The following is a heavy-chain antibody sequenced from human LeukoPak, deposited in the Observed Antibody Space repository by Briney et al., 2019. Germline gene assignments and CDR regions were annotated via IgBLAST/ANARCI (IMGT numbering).Heavy chain of an antibody. Sequence: SQTLSLTCAISGDSVSSNSAAWNWIRQSPSRGLEWLGRTYYRSKWYYDYAVAVKSRISINPDTSKNQFSLQLSSVTPEDTAVYYCARLTRGATYEPSFDYWGQGTLVTVSS. V-gene: IGHV6-1*01. J-gene: IGHJ4*02. CDR2: TYYRSKWYY. CDR1: GDSVSSNSAA. D-gene: IGHD4/OR15-4a*01. CDR3: ARLTRGATYEPSFDY.